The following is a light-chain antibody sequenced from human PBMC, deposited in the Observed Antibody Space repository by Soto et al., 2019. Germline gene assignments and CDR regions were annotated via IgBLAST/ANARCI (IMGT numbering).Light chain of an antibody. CDR2: EVN. V-gene: IGLV2-8*01. Sequence: QSALTQPPSASGSPGQSVTISCTGTSSDVGGYNYVSWYQQHPGKAPKLMIYEVNKRPSGVHDRFSGSKSGNTASLTVSGLQAEDEADYSCSSYAGTNIVIFGGGTKVTVL. CDR1: SSDVGGYNY. CDR3: SSYAGTNIVI. J-gene: IGLJ2*01.